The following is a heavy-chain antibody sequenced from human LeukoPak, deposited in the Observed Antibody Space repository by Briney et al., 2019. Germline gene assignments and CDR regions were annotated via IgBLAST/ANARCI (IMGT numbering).Heavy chain of an antibody. Sequence: GGSLRLSCAASGFSVSGNYMSWVRQAPGKGLEWVSVIYSDGNTYYPDSVKGRFTISRDNSKNSLCLQMDSLRADDTAVYYCARIHTAGGAFDIWGQGTMVTVSS. V-gene: IGHV3-53*01. CDR2: IYSDGNT. D-gene: IGHD1-26*01. J-gene: IGHJ3*02. CDR1: GFSVSGNY. CDR3: ARIHTAGGAFDI.